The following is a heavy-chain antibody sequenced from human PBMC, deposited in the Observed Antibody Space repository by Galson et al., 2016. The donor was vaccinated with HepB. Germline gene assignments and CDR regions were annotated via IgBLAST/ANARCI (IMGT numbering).Heavy chain of an antibody. Sequence: SLRLSCAASGFTLSDYWMAWVRQAPGKGLEWVAEIKRDGSKKQYVQSVKGRFTISRDNAEASVYLQMNSLRAEDTAIYYCARDTHDYRRSNNYWGAFDIWGQGTMVTVSS. V-gene: IGHV3-7*03. CDR2: IKRDGSKK. D-gene: IGHD5-12*01. CDR1: GFTLSDYW. J-gene: IGHJ3*02. CDR3: ARDTHDYRRSNNYWGAFDI.